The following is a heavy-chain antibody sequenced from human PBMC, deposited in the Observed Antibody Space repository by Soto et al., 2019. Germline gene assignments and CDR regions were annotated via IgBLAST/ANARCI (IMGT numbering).Heavy chain of an antibody. CDR3: ARGAPFEQSPRWYYFDY. CDR2: IIPIFGTA. CDR1: GGTFSSYA. V-gene: IGHV1-69*01. Sequence: QVQLVQSGAEVKKPGSSVKVSCKASGGTFSSYAISWVRQAPGQGLEWMGGIIPIFGTANYAQKFKGRVTITADESTSTAYMELSRLRSEDTVVYYCARGAPFEQSPRWYYFDYWGQGTLVTVSS. D-gene: IGHD6-13*01. J-gene: IGHJ4*02.